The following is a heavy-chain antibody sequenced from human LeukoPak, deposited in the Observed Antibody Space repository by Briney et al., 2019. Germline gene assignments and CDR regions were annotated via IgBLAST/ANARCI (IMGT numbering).Heavy chain of an antibody. CDR3: TKDAIRGNGIYDAFDI. CDR1: GFTFDTYA. J-gene: IGHJ3*02. CDR2: IGNTET. Sequence: GGSLGLSCAASGFTFDTYAMRWGRQAPGKGLEWVSTIGNTETYYADSVKGCFTISRDNRLNTVYLQMTSLRAEDTAVYFCTKDAIRGNGIYDAFDIWGQGTRVTVSS. D-gene: IGHD3-10*01. V-gene: IGHV3-23*01.